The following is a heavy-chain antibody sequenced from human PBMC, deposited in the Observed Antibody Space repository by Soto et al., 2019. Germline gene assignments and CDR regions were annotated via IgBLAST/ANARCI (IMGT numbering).Heavy chain of an antibody. CDR2: ISYDGSNK. V-gene: IGHV3-30*18. J-gene: IGHJ6*02. CDR3: VKDGSSGWPYYYGMDV. D-gene: IGHD6-19*01. CDR1: GFTFSSYG. Sequence: TGGSLRLSCAASGFTFSSYGMHWVRQAPGKGLEWVAGISYDGSNKYYADSVKGRFTISRDNSKNTLYLQMSSLRAEDTAVYYCVKDGSSGWPYYYGMDVWGQGTTVTVSS.